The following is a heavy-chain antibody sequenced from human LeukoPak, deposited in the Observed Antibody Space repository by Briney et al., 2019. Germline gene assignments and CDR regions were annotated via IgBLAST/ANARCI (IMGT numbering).Heavy chain of an antibody. V-gene: IGHV4-39*07. CDR2: IYYSGST. CDR1: GDSISTSSYY. CDR3: ARDRDGFSSSSGY. D-gene: IGHD6-6*01. Sequence: SETLSLTCSVSGDSISTSSYYWGWIRQPPGKGLEWIGTIYYSGSTYYNPSLTSRVTISVDTSKNQFSLKLSSVTAADTAVYYCARDRDGFSSSSGYWGQGTLVTVSS. J-gene: IGHJ4*02.